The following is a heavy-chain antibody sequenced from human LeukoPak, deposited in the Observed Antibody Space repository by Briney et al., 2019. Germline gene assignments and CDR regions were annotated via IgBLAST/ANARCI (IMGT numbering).Heavy chain of an antibody. CDR1: GFTVSSNY. CDR3: ARASFGVIVGPDY. D-gene: IGHD3-3*01. CDR2: ITSSGGST. J-gene: IGHJ4*02. V-gene: IGHV3-23*01. Sequence: PGGSLRLSCAASGFTVSSNYMSWVRQAPGKGLEWVSAITSSGGSTYYADSVKGRFTISRDNSKNTLSLQMNSLRAEDTAVYYCARASFGVIVGPDYWGQGTLVTVSS.